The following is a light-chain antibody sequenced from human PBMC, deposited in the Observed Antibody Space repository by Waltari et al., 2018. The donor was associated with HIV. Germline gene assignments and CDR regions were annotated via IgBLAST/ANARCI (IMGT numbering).Light chain of an antibody. CDR3: QSHDSSLSGSV. V-gene: IGLV1-40*01. CDR1: SSNIGAGYD. J-gene: IGLJ2*01. Sequence: QSVLTQPPSVSGAPGQSVTISCTGSSSNIGAGYDVHWYRQLPGTAPKLLIYRNNNRPSGVPDRFSNSKSGRSASLAITGLQTEDEADYYCQSHDSSLSGSVFGGGTKLTVL. CDR2: RNN.